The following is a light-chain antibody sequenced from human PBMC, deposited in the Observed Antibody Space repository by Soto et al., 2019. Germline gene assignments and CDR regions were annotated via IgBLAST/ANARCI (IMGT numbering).Light chain of an antibody. J-gene: IGKJ5*01. CDR1: ESVSSK. Sequence: EIVRTQSPATLSVSPGERATLFCRASESVSSKLVWYQKKPGQAPSLLIHDASTRATGIPARFSGSGSGTEFILTISSVESEDFAIDYCQHHNDWPTVGQGTRREIK. CDR2: DAS. V-gene: IGKV3-15*01. CDR3: QHHNDWPT.